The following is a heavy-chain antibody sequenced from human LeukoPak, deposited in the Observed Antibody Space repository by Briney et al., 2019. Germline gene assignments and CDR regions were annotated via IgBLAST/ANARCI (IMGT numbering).Heavy chain of an antibody. CDR2: ISYDGSNK. D-gene: IGHD1-26*01. Sequence: GGPLRLSCAGSGFTFRSYAMHWVRQAPGKGLEWVAVISYDGSNKYCADSGRFTISRDNSKNTLYLQMNSLRAEDTAVYYCARAPALEGASKAYFEYWGQGTLVTVSS. V-gene: IGHV3-30*04. CDR3: ARAPALEGASKAYFEY. J-gene: IGHJ4*02. CDR1: GFTFRSYA.